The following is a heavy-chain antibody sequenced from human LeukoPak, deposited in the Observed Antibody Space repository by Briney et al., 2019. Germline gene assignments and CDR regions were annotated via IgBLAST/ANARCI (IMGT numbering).Heavy chain of an antibody. CDR1: GGSISSYY. CDR2: IYYSGST. D-gene: IGHD5-18*01. Sequence: PSETLSLTCTVSGGSISSYYWSWIRQPPGKGLEWIGYIYYSGSTNYNPSLKSRVTISVDTSKNQFSLKLSSVTAADTAVYYCAREGYSYGYGVYYYGMDVWGQGTTVTVSS. V-gene: IGHV4-59*01. CDR3: AREGYSYGYGVYYYGMDV. J-gene: IGHJ6*02.